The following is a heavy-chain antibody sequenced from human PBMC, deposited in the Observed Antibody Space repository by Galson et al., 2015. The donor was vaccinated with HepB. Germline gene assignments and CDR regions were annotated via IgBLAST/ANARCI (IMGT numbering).Heavy chain of an antibody. CDR2: INPNSGGT. D-gene: IGHD5-12*01. J-gene: IGHJ5*02. Sequence: SVKVSCKASGYTFTGYYMHWVRQAPGQGLEWMGWINPNSGGTNYAQKFQGRVTMTRDTSISTAYMELSRLRSDDTAVYYCARVRPPYDYTVTRNWFDPWGQGTLVTVSS. CDR3: ARVRPPYDYTVTRNWFDP. CDR1: GYTFTGYY. V-gene: IGHV1-2*02.